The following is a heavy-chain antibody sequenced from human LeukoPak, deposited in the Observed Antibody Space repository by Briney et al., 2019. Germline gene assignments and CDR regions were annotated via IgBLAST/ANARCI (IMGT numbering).Heavy chain of an antibody. CDR2: ITTSSSYI. Sequence: GGSLRLSCVASGFTFSKYSMAWVRQAPGKGLEWVSYITTSSSYIYYADSMQGRFTISRDNAKNSLYLQINNLRAEDTAVYFCARRDYYFYSMDVWAKGPRSQSP. CDR1: GFTFSKYS. V-gene: IGHV3-21*01. J-gene: IGHJ6*03. CDR3: ARRDYYFYSMDV.